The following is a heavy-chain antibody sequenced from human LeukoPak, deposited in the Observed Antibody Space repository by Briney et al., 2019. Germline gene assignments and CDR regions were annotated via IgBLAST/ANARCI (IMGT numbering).Heavy chain of an antibody. J-gene: IGHJ6*03. V-gene: IGHV1-8*03. CDR1: GYSFTSYW. Sequence: GESLKISCKGSGYSFTSYWISWVRQAPGQGLEWMGRIIPILDITYYAQKFQGRVTITRNTSISTAYMELSSLRSEDTAVYYCARAAIGLSYYYYYVDVWGKGTTVTVSS. CDR3: ARAAIGLSYYYYYVDV. D-gene: IGHD2-2*01. CDR2: IIPILDIT.